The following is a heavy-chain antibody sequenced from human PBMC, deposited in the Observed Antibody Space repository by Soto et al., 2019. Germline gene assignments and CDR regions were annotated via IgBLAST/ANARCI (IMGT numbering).Heavy chain of an antibody. J-gene: IGHJ4*02. CDR1: GFTFSSYV. D-gene: IGHD6-19*01. Sequence: QVQLVESGGGVVQPGRSLRLSCAASGFTFSSYVMHWVRQAPGKGLEWVAVVSNDGSNKDYADSVKGRFTISRDNSKNPLYLQMNSVRAEDTAVYYCSKVLLTYTSGWYHPHFDYWGQGTLVTVSS. V-gene: IGHV3-30*18. CDR2: VSNDGSNK. CDR3: SKVLLTYTSGWYHPHFDY.